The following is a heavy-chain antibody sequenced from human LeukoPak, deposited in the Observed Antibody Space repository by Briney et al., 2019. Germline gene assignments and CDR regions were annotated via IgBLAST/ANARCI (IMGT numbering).Heavy chain of an antibody. Sequence: CASVKVSCKASGYTFTSYGISWVRQAPGQGLEWMGWISAYNGNTNYAQKLQGRVTMTTDTSTSTAYMELRSLRSDDTAVYYCARDVLLWFGELSRGVYFDYWGQGTLVTVSS. CDR3: ARDVLLWFGELSRGVYFDY. CDR1: GYTFTSYG. V-gene: IGHV1-18*04. D-gene: IGHD3-10*01. J-gene: IGHJ4*02. CDR2: ISAYNGNT.